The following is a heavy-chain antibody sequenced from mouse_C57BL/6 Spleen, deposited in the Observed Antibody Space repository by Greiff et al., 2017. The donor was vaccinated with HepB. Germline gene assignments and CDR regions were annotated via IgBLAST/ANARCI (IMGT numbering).Heavy chain of an antibody. CDR1: GFTFSSYA. V-gene: IGHV5-4*03. CDR3: ARGENEEAWFAY. J-gene: IGHJ3*01. CDR2: ISDGGSYT. Sequence: EVKVVESGGGLVKPGGSLKLSCAASGFTFSSYAMSWVRQTPEKRLEWVATISDGGSYTYYPDNVKGRFTISRDNAKNNLYLQMSHLKSEDTAMYYCARGENEEAWFAYWGQGTLVTVSA.